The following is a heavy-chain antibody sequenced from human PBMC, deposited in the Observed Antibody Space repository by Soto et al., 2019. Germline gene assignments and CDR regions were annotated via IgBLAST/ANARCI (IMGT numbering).Heavy chain of an antibody. J-gene: IGHJ6*02. Sequence: SETLSITCTVSGDSIRSCSYWGCIRQPPGKGLEWIGSIYSTGNTYYNPSLNSQVTISVDTSKNQFSLNVISVTAADTAVYYCRRSSRYSTDVWGQGTTVTVSS. CDR1: GDSIRSCSY. V-gene: IGHV4-38-2*02. D-gene: IGHD6-13*01. CDR2: IYSTGNT. CDR3: RRSSRYSTDV.